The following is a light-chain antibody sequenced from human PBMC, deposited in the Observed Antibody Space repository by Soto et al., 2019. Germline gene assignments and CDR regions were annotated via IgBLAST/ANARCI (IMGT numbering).Light chain of an antibody. CDR3: QQFGTSPWT. Sequence: EIVMTQTPSTLSESAGERATLSWGASQSVGSSLAWYQQEPGQAPRLLIYGASTRATGIPARFSGSGYGTEFNLTISSLQSEDFAVYYCQQFGTSPWTFGQGTKVDIK. CDR2: GAS. J-gene: IGKJ1*01. V-gene: IGKV3-15*01. CDR1: QSVGSS.